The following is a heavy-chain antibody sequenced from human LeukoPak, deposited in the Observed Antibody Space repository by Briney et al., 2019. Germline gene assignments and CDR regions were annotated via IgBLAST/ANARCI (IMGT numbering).Heavy chain of an antibody. Sequence: GGSLRLSCAASGFTFSRYWMHWVRQAPGKGLVWVSRINSDGSSTIYADSVKGRFTISRDNAKNSLYLQMNSLRAEDTAVYYCAREGYSSSCDYWGQGTLVTVSS. V-gene: IGHV3-74*01. CDR3: AREGYSSSCDY. CDR2: INSDGSST. J-gene: IGHJ4*02. CDR1: GFTFSRYW. D-gene: IGHD6-13*01.